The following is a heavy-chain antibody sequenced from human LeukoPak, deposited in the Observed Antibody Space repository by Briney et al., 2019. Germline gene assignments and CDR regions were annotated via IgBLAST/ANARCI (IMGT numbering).Heavy chain of an antibody. V-gene: IGHV5-51*01. J-gene: IGHJ4*02. CDR2: IYPGDSDT. CDR1: GYRFTSYW. Sequence: GGSLQISCQGSGYRFTSYWIGWVRPMPGKGLEWMGIIYPGDSDTRYSPSFQGQVTISADKSITTAYLQWRSLKASDTAMYYCARGDRGMVPDYWGQGTLVTVSS. CDR3: ARGDRGMVPDY. D-gene: IGHD5-18*01.